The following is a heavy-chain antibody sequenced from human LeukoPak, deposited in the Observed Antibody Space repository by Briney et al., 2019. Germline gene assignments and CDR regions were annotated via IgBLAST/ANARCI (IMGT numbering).Heavy chain of an antibody. D-gene: IGHD5-12*01. V-gene: IGHV3-7*01. CDR2: IKQDGSEK. Sequence: PGGSLRLSCAASGFIFSSYWMSWVRQAPGKGLEWVANIKQDGSEKYYVDSVKGRFTISRDNAKNPLYLQMNSLRAEDTAVYYCARGPSGYHNTGGQGTLVTVSS. CDR3: ARGPSGYHNT. CDR1: GFIFSSYW. J-gene: IGHJ4*02.